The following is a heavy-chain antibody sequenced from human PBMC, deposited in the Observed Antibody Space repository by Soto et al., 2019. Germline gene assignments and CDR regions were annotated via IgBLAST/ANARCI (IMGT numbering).Heavy chain of an antibody. D-gene: IGHD2-8*02. CDR2: INPDSGAT. CDR1: GYSFTGYY. Sequence: HEHLVQSGAEVKRPGASLKVSCKASGYSFTGYYIHWVRQGPGQGLEWMGWINPDSGATNYAQNFQGSVTLTSDTSISTASMDLTSLTSDDTAVYYCARGDYGTGGYPFPYFDYWGQGTLVIVSS. CDR3: ARGDYGTGGYPFPYFDY. J-gene: IGHJ4*02. V-gene: IGHV1-2*02.